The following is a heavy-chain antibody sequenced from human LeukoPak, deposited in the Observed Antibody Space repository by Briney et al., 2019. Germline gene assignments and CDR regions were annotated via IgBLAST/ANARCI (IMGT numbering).Heavy chain of an antibody. V-gene: IGHV3-23*01. CDR1: AFTFSSYA. Sequence: QPEGSLRLSCAAPAFTFSSYAMSWVRQAPGKGLEWVSAISGSGGSTYYADSVKGRFTISRDNSKNTLYLQMNSLRAEDTAVYYCAKDITTVAYCSSDSCYPDYWGQGTLVTVSS. CDR3: AKDITTVAYCSSDSCYPDY. D-gene: IGHD2-15*01. J-gene: IGHJ4*02. CDR2: ISGSGGST.